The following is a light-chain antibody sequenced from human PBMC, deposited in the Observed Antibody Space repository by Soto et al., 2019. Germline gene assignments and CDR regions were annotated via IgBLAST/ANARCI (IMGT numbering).Light chain of an antibody. CDR3: QQYNSYSWT. Sequence: IQMTQSPSTLSASVGDRVTITCRASQSISSWLAWYQQKPGKAPKLLIYKASSLESGVPSRFSGSGSGTEFTLTISSLQPDDFATYYCQQYNSYSWTYGQVTKVEIX. CDR2: KAS. V-gene: IGKV1-5*03. CDR1: QSISSW. J-gene: IGKJ1*01.